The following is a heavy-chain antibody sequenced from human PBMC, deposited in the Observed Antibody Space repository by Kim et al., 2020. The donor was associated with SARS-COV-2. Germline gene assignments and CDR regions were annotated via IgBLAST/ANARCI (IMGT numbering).Heavy chain of an antibody. D-gene: IGHD3-3*01. J-gene: IGHJ4*01. CDR2: IYYSGST. V-gene: IGHV4-39*01. Sequence: SETLSLTCTVSGGSISSSSYYWGWIRQPPGKGLEWIGSIYYSGSTYYNPSLKSRVTISVDTSKNQFSLKLSSVTAADTAVYYCARHWSDYDFWSGSDYWG. CDR1: GGSISSSSYY. CDR3: ARHWSDYDFWSGSDY.